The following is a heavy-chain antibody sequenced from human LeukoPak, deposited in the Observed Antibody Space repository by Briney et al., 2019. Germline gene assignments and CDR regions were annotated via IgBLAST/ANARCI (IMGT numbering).Heavy chain of an antibody. CDR1: GASMNSYF. Sequence: SETLSLTCSVSGASMNSYFWSWIRQPAGKGLEWIGRLSTTGSTYYNPSFNSRVTMSVDRSRSQFSLKLSSMTAADTAVYCAKSPSTIGWNWGYFFDDWGQGIVVTVSS. CDR3: KSPSTIGWNWGYFFDD. CDR2: LSTTGST. D-gene: IGHD7-27*01. V-gene: IGHV4-4*07. J-gene: IGHJ4*02.